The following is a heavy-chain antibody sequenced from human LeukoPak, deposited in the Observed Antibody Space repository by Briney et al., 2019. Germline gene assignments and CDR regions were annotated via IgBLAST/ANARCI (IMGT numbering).Heavy chain of an antibody. Sequence: QNLQGRVTMTTDTSTSTAYMELGSLTSDDTAVYYCATDYFAPNWFDPWGQGTLVTVSS. D-gene: IGHD2/OR15-2a*01. CDR3: ATDYFAPNWFDP. J-gene: IGHJ5*02. V-gene: IGHV1-18*01.